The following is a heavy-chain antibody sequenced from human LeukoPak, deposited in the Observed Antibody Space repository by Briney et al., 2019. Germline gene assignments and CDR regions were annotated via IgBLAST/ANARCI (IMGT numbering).Heavy chain of an antibody. J-gene: IGHJ6*02. CDR3: ARGDSSSGDYYYGMDV. CDR1: RYSFTSYW. D-gene: IGHD6-6*01. Sequence: GESLKISCNWSRYSFTSYWIGWVRPMTRKCVEWMGIIYPGDSDTRYSPSFQGQVTISADKSIRTAYLQWSSLKASDTAMYYCARGDSSSGDYYYGMDVWGQGTTVTVSS. V-gene: IGHV5-51*01. CDR2: IYPGDSDT.